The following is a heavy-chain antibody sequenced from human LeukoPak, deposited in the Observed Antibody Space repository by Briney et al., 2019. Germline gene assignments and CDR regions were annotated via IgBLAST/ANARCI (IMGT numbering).Heavy chain of an antibody. CDR1: EDSVSANSVT. D-gene: IGHD3-10*01. Sequence: SQTLPLTCVISEDSVSANSVTWHWIRQSPSRGLKWLGRTYYRSKWFYDFAPSVRSRITINADTSKNQFSLHLNSVTPEDTAVYYCARAGSGHYTYWGQGTLVTVSS. CDR3: ARAGSGHYTY. J-gene: IGHJ4*02. V-gene: IGHV6-1*01. CDR2: TYYRSKWFY.